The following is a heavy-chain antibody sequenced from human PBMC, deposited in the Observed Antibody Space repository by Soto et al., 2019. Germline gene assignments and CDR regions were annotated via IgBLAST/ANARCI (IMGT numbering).Heavy chain of an antibody. CDR2: INPIFGTP. CDR3: AREGRHFDY. CDR1: GGTFSSYA. Sequence: SVKVSFKASGGTFSSYAISWVRQAPGQGLEWMGGINPIFGTPHYAQKYQGRVTITADTFTNTAYMELTRLTSDDTAVYFCAREGRHFDYWGQGTLVTVSS. V-gene: IGHV1-69*06. J-gene: IGHJ4*02.